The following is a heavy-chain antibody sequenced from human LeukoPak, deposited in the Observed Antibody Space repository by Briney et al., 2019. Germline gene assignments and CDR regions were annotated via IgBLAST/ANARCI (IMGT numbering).Heavy chain of an antibody. Sequence: GSLRLSCAASGFTFSSYAMSWVRQAPGKGLEWVSAISGSGGSTYYADSVKGRFTISRDNAKNSLYLQMNSLRAEDTAVYYCARGRTQGGDYWGQGTLVTVSS. V-gene: IGHV3-23*01. CDR3: ARGRTQGGDY. CDR1: GFTFSSYA. CDR2: ISGSGGST. D-gene: IGHD3-16*01. J-gene: IGHJ4*02.